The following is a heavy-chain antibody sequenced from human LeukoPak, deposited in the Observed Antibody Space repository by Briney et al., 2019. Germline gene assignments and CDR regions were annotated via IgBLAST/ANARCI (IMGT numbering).Heavy chain of an antibody. CDR3: ARTGDYLWNHIDS. CDR2: INPNTGDT. CDR1: GYTFTSYY. D-gene: IGHD4-17*01. V-gene: IGHV1-2*02. Sequence: ASVKVSCKASGYTFTSYYIHWVRQAPGQGLEWMGWINPNTGDTNYGKKFQGRVTMTRDTTISTAYIELSGLTSDDTAMYYGARTGDYLWNHIDSWGQGTLVTVSS. J-gene: IGHJ4*02.